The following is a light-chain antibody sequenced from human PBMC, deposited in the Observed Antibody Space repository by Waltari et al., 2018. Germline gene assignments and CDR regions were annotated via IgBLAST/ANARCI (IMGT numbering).Light chain of an antibody. Sequence: DIQMTQSPSSLSASVGDTVTITCRASQGISNSLAWYQQKPGEPPKLLLSAASRLESGVPSRFSGSGSGTDYTLTISRLQPEDLATYFCQLYYGDSLTFGGGTKVEIK. V-gene: IGKV1-NL1*01. J-gene: IGKJ4*01. CDR2: AAS. CDR3: QLYYGDSLT. CDR1: QGISNS.